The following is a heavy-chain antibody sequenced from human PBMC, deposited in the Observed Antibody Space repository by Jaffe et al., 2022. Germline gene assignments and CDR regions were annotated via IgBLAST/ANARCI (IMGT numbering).Heavy chain of an antibody. CDR3: AKDIRGGHYFFDY. V-gene: IGHV3-30*02. CDR2: IQNDGSNK. J-gene: IGHJ4*02. CDR1: GFTFSTYG. Sequence: QVQLVESGGGVVQPGGSLRLSCAASGFTFSTYGMHWVRQAPGKGLEWVAFIQNDGSNKYYADSVNGRFTISRDISKNTLYLQMNSLRAEDTALYYCAKDIRGGHYFFDYWGQGTLVTVSS. D-gene: IGHD3-16*01.